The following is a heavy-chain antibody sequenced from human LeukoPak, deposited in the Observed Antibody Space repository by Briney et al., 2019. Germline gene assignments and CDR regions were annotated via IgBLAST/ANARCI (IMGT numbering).Heavy chain of an antibody. CDR2: ISYDGSNK. V-gene: IGHV3-30*19. CDR3: ARGRSTDSCDSRLH. J-gene: IGHJ4*02. CDR1: GFTFSSYG. D-gene: IGHD3-22*01. Sequence: GGSLRLSCAASGFTFSSYGMHWVRQAPGKGLEWVAVISYDGSNKYYAESVKGRFTISRDNSKNTLYLQMNSLRGEDTAVYYCARGRSTDSCDSRLHWGQGTLVTVSS.